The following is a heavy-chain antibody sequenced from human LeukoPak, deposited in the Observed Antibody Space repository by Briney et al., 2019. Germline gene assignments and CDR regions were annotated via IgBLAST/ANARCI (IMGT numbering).Heavy chain of an antibody. CDR3: ARDPPIAAAGTGDY. V-gene: IGHV3-21*01. J-gene: IGHJ4*02. Sequence: GGSLRLSCAASGFTFSNYSMNWVRQAPGKGLEWVSSISSGSSYIYYADSVKGRFTISRDNAKNSLYPQMNSLRAEDAAVYYCARDPPIAAAGTGDYWGQGTLVTVSS. CDR2: ISSGSSYI. CDR1: GFTFSNYS. D-gene: IGHD6-13*01.